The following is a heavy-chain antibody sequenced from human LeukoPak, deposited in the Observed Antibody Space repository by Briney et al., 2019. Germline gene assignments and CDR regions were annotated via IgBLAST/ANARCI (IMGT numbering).Heavy chain of an antibody. CDR1: GFTFSSYE. D-gene: IGHD3-16*01. Sequence: PGGSLRLSCAASGFTFSSYEMNWVRQAPGKGLEWVSYISSSGSTIYYADSVKGRFTISRDNAKNSLYLQMNSLRSDDTAIYYCARVRLVWGMETFDLWGQGTMVIVSS. J-gene: IGHJ3*01. V-gene: IGHV3-48*03. CDR2: ISSSGSTI. CDR3: ARVRLVWGMETFDL.